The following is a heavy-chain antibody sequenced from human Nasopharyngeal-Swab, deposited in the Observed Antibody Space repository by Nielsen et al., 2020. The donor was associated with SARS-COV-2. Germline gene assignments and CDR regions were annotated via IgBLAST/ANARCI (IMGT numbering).Heavy chain of an antibody. V-gene: IGHV4-39*01. CDR2: IYYRGDT. D-gene: IGHD5-24*01. CDR1: GASTLSSAYY. CDR3: ASSGGLHPFDY. J-gene: IGHJ4*02. Sequence: SETLSLTCTVSGASTLSSAYYWGWMRQPPGKGRERIGRIYYRGDTYYNPPLKNRLTMSVDKSTNQFSLKLYSLTAADTAVYYSASSGGLHPFDYWGPGTLVTVSS.